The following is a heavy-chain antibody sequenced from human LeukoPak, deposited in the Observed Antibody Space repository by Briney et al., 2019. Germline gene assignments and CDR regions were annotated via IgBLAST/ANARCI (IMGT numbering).Heavy chain of an antibody. CDR1: GFTFSSYA. V-gene: IGHV3-23*01. Sequence: GGSLRLSCAASGFTFSSYAMSWVRQAPGKGLEWVSAISGSGGSTHYADSVKGRFTISRDNSKNTLYLQMNSLRAEDTAVYYCAKEYAIFGVVMNAFDIWGQGTMVTVSS. D-gene: IGHD3-3*01. CDR3: AKEYAIFGVVMNAFDI. CDR2: ISGSGGST. J-gene: IGHJ3*02.